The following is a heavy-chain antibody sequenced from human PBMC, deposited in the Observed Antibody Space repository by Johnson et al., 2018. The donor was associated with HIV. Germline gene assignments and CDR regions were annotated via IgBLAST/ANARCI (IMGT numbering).Heavy chain of an antibody. J-gene: IGHJ3*02. CDR1: GFTFNNYA. CDR2: IGGSGGTT. D-gene: IGHD4-23*01. V-gene: IGHV3-23*04. CDR3: AKVGGLRWQTWGAFDI. Sequence: VQLVESGGGLVQPGGSLGLSCTASGFTFNNYAMTWVRQAPGKGLEWVSVIGGSGGTTYYADSVKGRFTISRDNSRNTLYLQINSLRAEDTAVYYCAKVGGLRWQTWGAFDIWGQGTMVTVPS.